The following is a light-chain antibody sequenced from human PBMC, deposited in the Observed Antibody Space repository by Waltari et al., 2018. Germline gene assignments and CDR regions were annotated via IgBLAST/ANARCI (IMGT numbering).Light chain of an antibody. CDR3: QQATSSPF. J-gene: IGKJ4*01. V-gene: IGKV1-12*01. Sequence: DIQMTQSPSSVSSSVGDRVTITCRASQDISSWVAWYQQKPGKASNLLIYAASTLRSGVPSRFSGSGSGTVFTLTISSLQPEDFATYYCQQATSSPFFGGGTRVEIK. CDR1: QDISSW. CDR2: AAS.